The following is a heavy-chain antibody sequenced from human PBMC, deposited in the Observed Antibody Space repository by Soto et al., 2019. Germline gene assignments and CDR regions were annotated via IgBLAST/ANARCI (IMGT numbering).Heavy chain of an antibody. CDR3: TTVGGHLVVGTDGPLDY. J-gene: IGHJ4*02. CDR1: GLTFTDGW. Sequence: GGSLRLSCAASGLTFTDGWMNWVRQAPGKGLEWVGRIKSKVHGGTTDYAAPVKGRFTISRDDSKNTLYLQMNSLKTEDTAVYYCTTVGGHLVVGTDGPLDYWGPGTLVTVSS. CDR2: IKSKVHGGTT. V-gene: IGHV3-15*07. D-gene: IGHD2-21*02.